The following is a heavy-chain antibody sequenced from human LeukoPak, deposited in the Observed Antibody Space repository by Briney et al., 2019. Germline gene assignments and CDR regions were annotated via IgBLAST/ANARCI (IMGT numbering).Heavy chain of an antibody. V-gene: IGHV4-59*01. CDR2: IYYSGST. CDR1: GGSISSYY. J-gene: IGHJ3*02. Sequence: SETLSLTCTVSGGSISSYYWSWIRQPPGKGLEWIGYIYYSGSTNYNPSLKSRVTISVDTSKIQFSLKLSSVTAADTAVYYCARAEIGYSYGPDAFDIWGQGTMVTVSS. D-gene: IGHD5-18*01. CDR3: ARAEIGYSYGPDAFDI.